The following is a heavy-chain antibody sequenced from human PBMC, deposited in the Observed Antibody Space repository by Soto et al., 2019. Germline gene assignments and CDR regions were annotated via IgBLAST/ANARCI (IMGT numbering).Heavy chain of an antibody. D-gene: IGHD3-10*01. Sequence: PGESLKISCKGSGYSFTTYWVGWVRQMPGKGLEWMGIIFPGDSDTRYSPSFQGQVTISADKSINTAYLQWNSLRASDTAMYYCARNPTFDFWGQGTQVTVSS. CDR2: IFPGDSDT. CDR3: ARNPTFDF. J-gene: IGHJ4*02. V-gene: IGHV5-51*01. CDR1: GYSFTTYW.